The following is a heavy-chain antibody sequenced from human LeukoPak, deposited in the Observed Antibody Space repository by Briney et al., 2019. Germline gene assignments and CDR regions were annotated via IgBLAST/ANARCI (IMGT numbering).Heavy chain of an antibody. V-gene: IGHV3-7*01. J-gene: IGHJ4*02. Sequence: GGSLRLPCTASVFTLSSYRVIWLRQAPGKGLEWVANINHDGSEKYYVDSGKGRFTISRDNAKNSLHLQKNSLRAEDTAVYYCARAAKVWTATYYFDYWGQGTLVTFSS. CDR3: ARAAKVWTATYYFDY. CDR2: INHDGSEK. D-gene: IGHD3/OR15-3a*01. CDR1: VFTLSSYR.